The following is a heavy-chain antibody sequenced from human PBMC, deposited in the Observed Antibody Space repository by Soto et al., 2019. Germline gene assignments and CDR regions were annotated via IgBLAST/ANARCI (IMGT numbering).Heavy chain of an antibody. Sequence: ASVKVSCKASGYTFTSYYMHWVRQAPGQGLEWMGIINPSGGSTSYAQKFQGRVTMTRDTSTSTVYMELSSLRSEDTAVYYCAREPRLQQLAGGFDYWGQGTLVTVSS. V-gene: IGHV1-46*01. CDR2: INPSGGST. CDR3: AREPRLQQLAGGFDY. D-gene: IGHD6-13*01. CDR1: GYTFTSYY. J-gene: IGHJ4*02.